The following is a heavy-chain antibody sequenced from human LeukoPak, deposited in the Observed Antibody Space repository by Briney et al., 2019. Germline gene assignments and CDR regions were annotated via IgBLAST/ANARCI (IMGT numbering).Heavy chain of an antibody. D-gene: IGHD3-3*01. Sequence: SVKVSCKASGYTFTSYDINWVRQAPGQGLEWMGGIIPIFGTANYAQRFQGRVTITADESTSTAYMELSSLRSEDTAVYYCARGPLRFLGGIDYWGQGTLVTVSS. J-gene: IGHJ4*02. CDR1: GYTFTSYD. CDR3: ARGPLRFLGGIDY. V-gene: IGHV1-69*13. CDR2: IIPIFGTA.